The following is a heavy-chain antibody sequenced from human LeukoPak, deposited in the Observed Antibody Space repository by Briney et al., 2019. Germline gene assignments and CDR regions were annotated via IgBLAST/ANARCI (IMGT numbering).Heavy chain of an antibody. D-gene: IGHD3-3*01. CDR2: VRSKADKYAI. CDR1: GFIFIDAG. J-gene: IGHJ6*04. Sequence: PGAYLTLSCPVTGFIFIDAGVRWVRHASGKRLECVGHVRSKADKYAIVYAASVKGRFTITRDDSEISAYMQIHSLRAADSSVYYCARAFTAYDFWSGYPGYGVSDVWGKGTTVTVSS. V-gene: IGHV3-73*01. CDR3: ARAFTAYDFWSGYPGYGVSDV.